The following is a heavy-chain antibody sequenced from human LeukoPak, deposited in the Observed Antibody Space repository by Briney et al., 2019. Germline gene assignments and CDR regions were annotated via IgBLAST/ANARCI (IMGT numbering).Heavy chain of an antibody. CDR3: ARRPTVTTRDAFDI. D-gene: IGHD4-17*01. CDR1: GGSISSSSYY. CDR2: IYYTGSS. V-gene: IGHV4-39*01. J-gene: IGHJ3*02. Sequence: SETLSLTCTVSGGSISSSSYYWGWIRQPPGKGLEWIGSIYYTGSSYYNPSLSSRVTMSVDTSKNQFSLKLTSVTAADTAVYYCARRPTVTTRDAFDIWGQGTMVTVSS.